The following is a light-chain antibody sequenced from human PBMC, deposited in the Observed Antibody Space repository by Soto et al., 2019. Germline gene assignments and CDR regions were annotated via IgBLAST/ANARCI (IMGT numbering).Light chain of an antibody. CDR1: ENVRTF. Sequence: PGERATLSCRASENVRTFVDWYQQKPGQAPRLLIYGASNRATGIPARFSGSGSGTDFTLTISNLEPEDFAVYYCQQHSHWPPWTFCQGTRVEIQ. CDR2: GAS. J-gene: IGKJ1*01. V-gene: IGKV3-11*01. CDR3: QQHSHWPPWT.